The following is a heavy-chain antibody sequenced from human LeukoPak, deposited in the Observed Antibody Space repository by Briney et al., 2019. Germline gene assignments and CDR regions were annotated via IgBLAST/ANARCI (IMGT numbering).Heavy chain of an antibody. CDR1: GGSISSSSYY. V-gene: IGHV4-39*01. D-gene: IGHD2-2*01. J-gene: IGHJ4*02. Sequence: SETLSLTCTVSGGSISSSSYYWGWIRQPPGKGLEWIGSIYYSGSTYYNPSLKSRVTISVDTSKNQFSLKLSSVTAADTAVYYCARVHNNVVVPAAIANVFDYWGQGTLVTVSS. CDR3: ARVHNNVVVPAAIANVFDY. CDR2: IYYSGST.